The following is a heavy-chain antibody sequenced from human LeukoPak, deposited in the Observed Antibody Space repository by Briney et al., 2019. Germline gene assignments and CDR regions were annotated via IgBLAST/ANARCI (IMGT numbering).Heavy chain of an antibody. CDR2: ISFDGAII. V-gene: IGHV3-30-3*01. D-gene: IGHD4-17*01. J-gene: IGHJ4*02. Sequence: GGSLRLSCAASRLTFINYAMHWVRQAPGKGLEWVAFISFDGAIIYYADSVKGRFTISRDNSENTMYLQMNSLRLDDTATYYCARDLDGDRYFDYWGQGTLVTVSS. CDR1: RLTFINYA. CDR3: ARDLDGDRYFDY.